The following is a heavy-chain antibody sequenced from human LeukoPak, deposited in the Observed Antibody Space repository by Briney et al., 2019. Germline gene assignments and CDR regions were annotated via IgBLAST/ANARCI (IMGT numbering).Heavy chain of an antibody. CDR3: TTETLPAAILRFYYFYMDV. Sequence: PGGSLRLSCAASGFNVTNVWMSWVRQAPGKGLEWVGRIRSNANGGTADHAAHVKGRFTISRDESKNTLYLQMSGLKTEDTAMYYCTTETLPAAILRFYYFYMDVWGKGTTVTISS. J-gene: IGHJ6*03. V-gene: IGHV3-15*01. D-gene: IGHD2-2*01. CDR1: GFNVTNVW. CDR2: IRSNANGGTA.